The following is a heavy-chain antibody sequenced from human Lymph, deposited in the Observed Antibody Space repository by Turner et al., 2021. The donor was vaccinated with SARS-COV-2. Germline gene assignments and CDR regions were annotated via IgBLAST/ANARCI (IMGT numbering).Heavy chain of an antibody. CDR3: ARDIPTTADYFDY. CDR1: GFTFSTYS. Sequence: EVQLVESGGGLVKPGGSLRLSCAASGFTFSTYSMNWVRQAPGKGLEWISSISSSSSYIYYADSVKGRFTIPRDDAKNSLYLQMNSLRAEDTAVYYCARDIPTTADYFDYWGQGTLVTVSS. D-gene: IGHD4-17*01. J-gene: IGHJ4*02. V-gene: IGHV3-21*01. CDR2: ISSSSSYI.